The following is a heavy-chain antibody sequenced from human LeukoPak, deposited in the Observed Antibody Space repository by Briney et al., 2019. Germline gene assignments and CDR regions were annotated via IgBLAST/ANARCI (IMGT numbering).Heavy chain of an antibody. CDR2: INHSGST. CDR3: ARGRNTMVRGATGAETRYYYSYYMDV. D-gene: IGHD3-10*01. CDR1: GGSFSGYY. J-gene: IGHJ6*03. V-gene: IGHV4-34*01. Sequence: PSETLSLTCAVYGGSFSGYYWSWIRQPPGKGLEWIGEINHSGSTNYNPSLKSRVTISVDTSKNHFSLKLSSVTAADTALYYCARGRNTMVRGATGAETRYYYSYYMDVWGKGTTVTVSS.